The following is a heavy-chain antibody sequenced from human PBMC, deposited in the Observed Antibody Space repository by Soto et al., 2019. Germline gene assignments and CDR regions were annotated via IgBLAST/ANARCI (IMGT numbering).Heavy chain of an antibody. J-gene: IGHJ3*02. CDR1: GGTFSSYA. D-gene: IGHD3-3*01. V-gene: IGHV1-69*12. Sequence: QVQLVQSGAEVKKPGSSVKVSCKASGGTFSSYAISWVLQAPGQGLEWMGGIIPIFGTANYAQKFQGRVTITADDSTSTDYMELSSLRSEDTAVYYCARMAGNLGADAFDIWGQGTMVTVSS. CDR3: ARMAGNLGADAFDI. CDR2: IIPIFGTA.